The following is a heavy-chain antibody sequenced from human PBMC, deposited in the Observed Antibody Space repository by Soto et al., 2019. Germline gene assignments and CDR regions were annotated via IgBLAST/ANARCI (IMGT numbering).Heavy chain of an antibody. CDR3: ARDLWGYCGTDCYPLDV. V-gene: IGHV4-59*01. Sequence: QVQLQESGPGLVKPSETLSLTCTVSGGSISRYYWSWIRQPPGKGLEWIGYMYNTGSTVYNPSFKSRVHISGDTSKTQFSLKLNSVTAADTAVYYCARDLWGYCGTDCYPLDVWGQGTTVTVSS. CDR1: GGSISRYY. D-gene: IGHD2-21*02. J-gene: IGHJ6*02. CDR2: MYNTGST.